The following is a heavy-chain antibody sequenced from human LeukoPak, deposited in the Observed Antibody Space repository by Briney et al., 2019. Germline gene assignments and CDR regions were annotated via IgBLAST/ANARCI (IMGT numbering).Heavy chain of an antibody. Sequence: GGSLSLSCEASGFTFSSYGIHWVRQAPGKGLEWVAVIWSDGSNKYYADSVKGRFTISRDNSKNTLYLQLNSLRAEDTAVYYCARASGSFDYWGQGTLVSVSS. CDR2: IWSDGSNK. D-gene: IGHD1-26*01. CDR3: ARASGSFDY. CDR1: GFTFSSYG. V-gene: IGHV3-33*01. J-gene: IGHJ4*02.